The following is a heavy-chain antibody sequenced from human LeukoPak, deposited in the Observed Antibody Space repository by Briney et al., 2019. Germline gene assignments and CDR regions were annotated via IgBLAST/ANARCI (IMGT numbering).Heavy chain of an antibody. CDR1: GGTFSSYA. D-gene: IGHD6-19*01. J-gene: IGHJ4*02. V-gene: IGHV1-69*06. Sequence: GSSVKVSCKASGGTFSSYAISWVRQAPGQGLEWMGRIIPIFGTANYAQKFQGRVTITADKSTSTAYMELSSLRSEDTAVYYCATDSSLYNIAVAAFDYWGQGTLVTVSS. CDR2: IIPIFGTA. CDR3: ATDSSLYNIAVAAFDY.